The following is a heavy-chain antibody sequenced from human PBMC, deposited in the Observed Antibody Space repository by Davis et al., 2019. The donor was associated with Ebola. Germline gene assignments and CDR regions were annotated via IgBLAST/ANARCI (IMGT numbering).Heavy chain of an antibody. D-gene: IGHD3/OR15-3a*01. Sequence: GESLKISCAASGFTFSSYWMSWVRQAPGKGLEWVAVIWYDGSNKYYADSVKGRFTISRDNSKNTLYLQMNSLRAEDTAVYYCARDGAYEFADNYYYYGMDVWGQGTTVTVSS. V-gene: IGHV3-33*08. J-gene: IGHJ6*02. CDR1: GFTFSSYW. CDR3: ARDGAYEFADNYYYYGMDV. CDR2: IWYDGSNK.